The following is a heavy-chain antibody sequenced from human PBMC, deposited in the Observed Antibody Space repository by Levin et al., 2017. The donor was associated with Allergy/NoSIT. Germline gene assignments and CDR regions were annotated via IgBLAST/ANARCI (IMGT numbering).Heavy chain of an antibody. CDR3: ARSGRFGKTHFDY. J-gene: IGHJ4*02. D-gene: IGHD1-26*01. CDR1: GGPISNYY. CDR2: IYYSGST. Sequence: SCTVSGGPISNYYWSWIRQPPGKGLEWIGYIYYSGSTNYNPSLKSRVTISVDTSKNQFSLKLNSVTAADTAVYYCARSGRFGKTHFDYWGQGTLVTVSS. V-gene: IGHV4-59*08.